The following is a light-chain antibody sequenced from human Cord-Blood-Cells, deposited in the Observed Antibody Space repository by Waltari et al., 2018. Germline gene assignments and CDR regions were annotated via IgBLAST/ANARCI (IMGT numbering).Light chain of an antibody. J-gene: IGLJ1*01. V-gene: IGLV2-14*01. Sequence: QSALTQPASVSGSPGQSITISCTGTSSDFGGYNYVPWYQQHPGKAPKLMIYEVSNRPSGVSNRFSGSKSGNTASLTISGLQAEDEADYYCSSYTSSSTPYVFGTGTKVTVL. CDR1: SSDFGGYNY. CDR3: SSYTSSSTPYV. CDR2: EVS.